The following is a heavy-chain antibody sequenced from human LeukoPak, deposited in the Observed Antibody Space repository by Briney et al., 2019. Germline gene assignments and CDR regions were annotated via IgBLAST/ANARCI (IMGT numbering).Heavy chain of an antibody. CDR3: AKGYVWGSYRYPNFDY. J-gene: IGHJ4*02. D-gene: IGHD3-16*02. Sequence: PGGSLRLSCAASGFTFSSYAMSWVRQDPGKGLEWVSAISGSGGSTYYADSVKGRFTISRDNSKNTLYLQMNSLRAEDTAVYYCAKGYVWGSYRYPNFDYWGQGTLVTVSS. CDR2: ISGSGGST. V-gene: IGHV3-23*01. CDR1: GFTFSSYA.